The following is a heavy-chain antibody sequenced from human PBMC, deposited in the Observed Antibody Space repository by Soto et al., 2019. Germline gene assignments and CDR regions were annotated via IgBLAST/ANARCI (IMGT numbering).Heavy chain of an antibody. Sequence: EVQLVESGGGLVKPGGSLRLSCAASGFTFSSYSMNWVRQAPGKGLEWVSSINYKSHIDYADTVKGRFTISRDHAKNSLYLQMNSLRAEDTAVYFCARDLIYAGYYYYMDVWGIGTTVTVSS. CDR3: ARDLIYAGYYYYMDV. D-gene: IGHD3-10*01. CDR1: GFTFSSYS. J-gene: IGHJ6*03. CDR2: INYKSHI. V-gene: IGHV3-21*01.